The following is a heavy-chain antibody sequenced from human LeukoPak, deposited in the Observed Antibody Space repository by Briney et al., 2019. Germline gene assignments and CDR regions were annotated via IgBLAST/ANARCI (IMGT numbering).Heavy chain of an antibody. Sequence: SETLSLTCTVSGGSISSGSYYWSWIRQPAGKGLEWIRRIYISGSTNYNPSLKSRVTISVDTSKNQFSLKLSSVTAADTAVYYCARDRKYYYDSSGYYNYYFHYWGQGTLVTVSS. CDR3: ARDRKYYYDSSGYYNYYFHY. D-gene: IGHD3-22*01. J-gene: IGHJ4*02. V-gene: IGHV4-61*02. CDR2: IYISGST. CDR1: GGSISSGSYY.